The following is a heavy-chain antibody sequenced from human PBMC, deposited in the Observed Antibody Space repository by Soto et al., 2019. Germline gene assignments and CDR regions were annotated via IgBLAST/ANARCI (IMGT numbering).Heavy chain of an antibody. CDR1: GGAITSGGFY. CDR2: IYYSGSP. Sequence: PSVTLSLTCTVSGGAITSGGFYWSWIRQFPGKGLEWIGNIYYSGSPYYNPSLESRVVMSVDTSKRQFSLDLRSVTAADTGVYFCARVSCSSDYDLWGQGTLVTVSS. J-gene: IGHJ5*02. CDR3: ARVSCSSDYDL. D-gene: IGHD6-25*01. V-gene: IGHV4-31*03.